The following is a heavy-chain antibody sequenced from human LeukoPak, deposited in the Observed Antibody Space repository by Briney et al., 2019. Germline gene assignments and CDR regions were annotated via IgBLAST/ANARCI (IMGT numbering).Heavy chain of an antibody. CDR2: IYYSGST. D-gene: IGHD3-3*01. Sequence: PSETLSLTCTVSGGSISNDYWSWIRQPPGKGLECIGYIYYSGSTNYNPSLKSRVSISVDTSKNQFSLKVSSVTAADTAVYYCARVRSGWPDYWGQGTLVTVSS. CDR1: GGSISNDY. CDR3: ARVRSGWPDY. J-gene: IGHJ4*02. V-gene: IGHV4-59*01.